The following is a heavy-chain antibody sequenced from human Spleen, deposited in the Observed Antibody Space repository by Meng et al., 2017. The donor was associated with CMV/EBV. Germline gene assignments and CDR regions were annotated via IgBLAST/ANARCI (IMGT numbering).Heavy chain of an antibody. J-gene: IGHJ4*02. CDR2: IYYSGST. D-gene: IGHD1-26*01. Sequence: SETLSLTCTVSGGSISSGGYYWSWIRQHPGKGLEWIGYIYYSGSTYYNPSLKSRVTISVDTSKNQFSLKLSSVTAADTAVYYCASKSIVGATIDYWGQGTLVTVSS. V-gene: IGHV4-31*03. CDR3: ASKSIVGATIDY. CDR1: GGSISSGGYY.